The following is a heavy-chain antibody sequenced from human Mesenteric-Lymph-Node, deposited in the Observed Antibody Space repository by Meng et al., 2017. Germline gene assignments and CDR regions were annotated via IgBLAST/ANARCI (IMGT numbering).Heavy chain of an antibody. CDR1: GGSISSSSYY. Sequence: GSLRLSCTVSGGSISSSSYYWGWIRQPPGKGLEWIGSIYYSGSTYYNPSLKSRVTISVDTSKNQFSLELRSVTPEDSAVYYCARDPQYALSIFDFWGPGTLVTVSS. J-gene: IGHJ4*02. V-gene: IGHV4-39*07. D-gene: IGHD2-2*01. CDR3: ARDPQYALSIFDF. CDR2: IYYSGST.